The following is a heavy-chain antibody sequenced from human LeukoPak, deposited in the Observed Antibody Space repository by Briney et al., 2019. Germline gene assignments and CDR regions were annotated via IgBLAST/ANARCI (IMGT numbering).Heavy chain of an antibody. CDR3: ARDPAATAGVAAAGSYYFDY. CDR2: IILILDIA. Sequence: SVKVSCKASGGTFSSYAISWVRQAPGQGLEWMGRIILILDIANYAQKFQGRVTITADKSTSTAYMELSSLRSEDTAVYYCARDPAATAGVAAAGSYYFDYWGQGTLVTVSS. CDR1: GGTFSSYA. V-gene: IGHV1-69*04. J-gene: IGHJ4*02. D-gene: IGHD6-13*01.